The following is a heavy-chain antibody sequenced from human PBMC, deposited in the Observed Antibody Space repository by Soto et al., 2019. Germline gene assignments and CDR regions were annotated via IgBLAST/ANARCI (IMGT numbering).Heavy chain of an antibody. Sequence: SETLSLTCAVSGGSISSGGYSWSWIRQPPGKGLEWIGYIYHSGSTYYNPSLKSRVTISVDRSKNQFSLKLSSVTAADTAVYYCAWNYYDSSGYYFNWFDPWGQGTLVTVSS. D-gene: IGHD3-22*01. V-gene: IGHV4-30-2*01. CDR3: AWNYYDSSGYYFNWFDP. CDR2: IYHSGST. CDR1: GGSISSGGYS. J-gene: IGHJ5*02.